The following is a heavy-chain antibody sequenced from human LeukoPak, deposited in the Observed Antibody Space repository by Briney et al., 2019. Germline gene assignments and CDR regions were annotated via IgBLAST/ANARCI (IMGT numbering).Heavy chain of an antibody. CDR3: ARNYYGSGSYSRLDS. D-gene: IGHD3-10*01. CDR2: THSGGST. CDR1: GFIVSSND. Sequence: GGSLRLSCAASGFIVSSNDVTWVRQAPRKGLEWVSVTHSGGSTDYADSVKGRFTISRDHSKNTVFLHMNSLRAEDTALHYCARNYYGSGSYSRLDSWGQGTLVTVSS. V-gene: IGHV3-53*01. J-gene: IGHJ4*02.